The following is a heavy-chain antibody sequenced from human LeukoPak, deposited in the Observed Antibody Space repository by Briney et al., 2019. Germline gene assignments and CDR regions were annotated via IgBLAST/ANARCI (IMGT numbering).Heavy chain of an antibody. Sequence: SETLSLTCAVYGGSFSGYYWSWIRQPPGKGLEWIGSIYYSGSTYYNPSLKSRVTISVDTSKNQFSLKLSSVTAADTAVYYCARLPRDSSGYYYVDYWGQGTLVTVSS. D-gene: IGHD3-22*01. CDR1: GGSFSGYY. J-gene: IGHJ4*02. CDR3: ARLPRDSSGYYYVDY. CDR2: IYYSGST. V-gene: IGHV4-34*01.